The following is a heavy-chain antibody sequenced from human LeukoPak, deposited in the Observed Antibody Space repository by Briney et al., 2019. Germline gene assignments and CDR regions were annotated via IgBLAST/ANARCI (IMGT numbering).Heavy chain of an antibody. CDR1: GASISSGGYY. CDR2: IYYSGNT. Sequence: PSQTLSLTCTDSGASISSGGYYWSWIRQHPGKGLEWIGYIYYSGNTYYNPSLKSRVTISVDTSKNQFSLKLSSVTAADTAVYYCARDSGDWFDPWGPGNLVSVSS. V-gene: IGHV4-31*03. J-gene: IGHJ5*02. CDR3: ARDSGDWFDP.